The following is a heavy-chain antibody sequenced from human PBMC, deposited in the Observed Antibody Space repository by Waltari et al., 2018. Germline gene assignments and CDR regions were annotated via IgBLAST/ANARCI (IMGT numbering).Heavy chain of an antibody. CDR3: ARGGGGGWPENFDY. Sequence: QVQLQESGPGLVKPSETLSLTCTVSGGSISSYYWSWIRQPPGKGLEWIGYIYYSGSTNYNPSLKSRVTISVDTSKNQFSLKLSSVTAADTAVYYGARGGGGGWPENFDYWGQGTLVTVSS. CDR1: GGSISSYY. J-gene: IGHJ4*02. V-gene: IGHV4-59*01. CDR2: IYYSGST. D-gene: IGHD6-19*01.